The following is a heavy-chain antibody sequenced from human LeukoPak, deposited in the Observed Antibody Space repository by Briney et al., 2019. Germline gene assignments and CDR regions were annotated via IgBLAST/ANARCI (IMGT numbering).Heavy chain of an antibody. Sequence: SETLSLTCTVSGGSISGGGYYWSWIRQHPGKGLEWIGYIYYSGSTYYNPSLKSRVTISVDTSKNQFSLKLSSVTAADTAVYYCARASKYDYVWGSSNWGQGTLVTVSS. V-gene: IGHV4-31*03. D-gene: IGHD3-16*01. J-gene: IGHJ4*02. CDR3: ARASKYDYVWGSSN. CDR2: IYYSGST. CDR1: GGSISGGGYY.